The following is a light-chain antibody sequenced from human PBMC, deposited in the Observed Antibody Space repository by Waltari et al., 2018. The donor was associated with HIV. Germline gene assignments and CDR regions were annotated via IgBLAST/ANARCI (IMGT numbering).Light chain of an antibody. CDR3: QSTDHDGTWV. CDR2: KDI. Sequence: SYDLPQTPSVSVSPGQTARNNCSRGALPKQYPPWYRQKAGQAPILLLYKDIERPSAIPERISGSGSGTGVTLTITDVQAEDEGDYFCQSTDHDGTWVFGGGTKLTVL. V-gene: IGLV3-25*03. J-gene: IGLJ3*02. CDR1: ALPKQY.